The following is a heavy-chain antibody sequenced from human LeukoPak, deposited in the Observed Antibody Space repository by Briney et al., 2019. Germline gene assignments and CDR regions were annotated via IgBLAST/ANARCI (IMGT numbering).Heavy chain of an antibody. V-gene: IGHV3-53*01. CDR1: GFTFGSYS. D-gene: IGHD1-26*01. J-gene: IGHJ3*02. CDR3: ARLVREWELRGAFDI. CDR2: IYSGGST. Sequence: GGSLRLSCAASGFTFGSYSMNWVRQAPGKGLEWVSVIYSGGSTYYADSVKGRFTISRDNSKNTLYLQMNSLRAEDTAVYYCARLVREWELRGAFDIWGQGTMVTVSS.